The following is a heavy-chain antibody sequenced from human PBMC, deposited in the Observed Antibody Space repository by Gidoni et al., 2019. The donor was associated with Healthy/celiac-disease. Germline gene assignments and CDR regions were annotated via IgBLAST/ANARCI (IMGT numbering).Heavy chain of an antibody. CDR1: CGSISSSSYY. V-gene: IGHV4-39*07. CDR3: AREGDLSGWLDYFDY. D-gene: IGHD6-19*01. Sequence: QLQLQESGPGLVKPSETLSLTCTVSCGSISSSSYYWGGIRQPPGKVLEWIGSIYYSGSTYYNPSLKRRVTISVDTSKNQFSLKLSSVTAADTAVYYCAREGDLSGWLDYFDYWGQGTLVTVSS. J-gene: IGHJ4*02. CDR2: IYYSGST.